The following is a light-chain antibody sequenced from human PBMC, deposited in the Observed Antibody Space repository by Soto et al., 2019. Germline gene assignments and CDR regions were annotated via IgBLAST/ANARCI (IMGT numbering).Light chain of an antibody. CDR1: QSVNSN. Sequence: EIVMTQSPATPSVSPGERTTPSLRASQSVNSNYLAWYQQKPGQAPRLLIYGISKRATDIPDRFSGSGSGTEFTLTISSLQPEDFATYYCQQHGQWPITFGQGTRLEIK. CDR3: QQHGQWPIT. J-gene: IGKJ5*01. V-gene: IGKV3D-15*01. CDR2: GIS.